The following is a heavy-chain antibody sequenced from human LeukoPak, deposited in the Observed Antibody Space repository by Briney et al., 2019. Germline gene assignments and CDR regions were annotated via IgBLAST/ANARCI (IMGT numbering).Heavy chain of an antibody. J-gene: IGHJ4*02. CDR2: INSDGSST. CDR1: GFTFSSYW. V-gene: IGHV3-74*01. D-gene: IGHD6-19*01. CDR3: ARGYSSGWYYFDY. Sequence: GGSLRLSCAASGFTFSSYWMHWVRQAPGKGLVWVSRINSDGSSTSYADSVKGRFTISRDNAKNTLYLQMNSLRAEDTAVYYCARGYSSGWYYFDYWGQGTLVSVSS.